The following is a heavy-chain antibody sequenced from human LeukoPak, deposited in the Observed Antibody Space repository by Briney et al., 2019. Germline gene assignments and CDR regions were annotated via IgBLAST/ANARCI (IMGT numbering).Heavy chain of an antibody. D-gene: IGHD6-13*01. CDR2: IIPIFGTA. CDR1: GGTFSSYA. CDR3: ARDGYSSSWYDY. J-gene: IGHJ4*02. Sequence: SVKVSCKASGGTFSSYAISWVRQAPGQGLEWMGGIIPIFGTANYAQKFQGRVTITADESTSTAYMELSSMRSEDTAVYYCARDGYSSSWYDYWGQGTLVTVSS. V-gene: IGHV1-69*13.